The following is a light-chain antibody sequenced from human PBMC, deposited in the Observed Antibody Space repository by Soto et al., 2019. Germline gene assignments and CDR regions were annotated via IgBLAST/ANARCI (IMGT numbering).Light chain of an antibody. CDR2: GAS. CDR3: QQYRSSPLFT. Sequence: EIVLTQSPGTLSLSPGERATLSCRASQSVSSSYLAWFQQKPGQAPRLLIYGASSRATGIPDRFSGSGPGTDFTLTISRLEPEDFSVYYCQQYRSSPLFTFGPGTNVHIK. V-gene: IGKV3-20*01. J-gene: IGKJ3*01. CDR1: QSVSSSY.